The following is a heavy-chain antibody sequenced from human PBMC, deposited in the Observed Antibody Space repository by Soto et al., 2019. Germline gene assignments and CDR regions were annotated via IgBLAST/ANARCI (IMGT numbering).Heavy chain of an antibody. Sequence: GGSLRLSCAASGFTFSSYWMSWVRQAPGKGLEWVANIKQDGSEKYYVDSVKGRFTISRDNAKNSLYLQMNSLRAEDTAVYYCARATGGLRVNYYYYYMDVWGKGTTVTV. CDR2: IKQDGSEK. CDR3: ARATGGLRVNYYYYYMDV. CDR1: GFTFSSYW. D-gene: IGHD1-26*01. V-gene: IGHV3-7*01. J-gene: IGHJ6*03.